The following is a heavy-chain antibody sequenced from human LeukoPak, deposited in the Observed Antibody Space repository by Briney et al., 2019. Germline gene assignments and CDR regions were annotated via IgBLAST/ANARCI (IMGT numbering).Heavy chain of an antibody. CDR1: GYTFAGYY. Sequence: ASVKVSCKASGYTFAGYYMHWVRQAPGQGLEWMGWINPKTGDTNYAQKFQGRVTMTRDSSISTAYMELSSLGSDDTAVYYCARDECPSLSCYIDDYYYYMDVWGTGTTVTVSS. CDR3: ARDECPSLSCYIDDYYYYMDV. J-gene: IGHJ6*03. V-gene: IGHV1-2*02. D-gene: IGHD2-2*02. CDR2: INPKTGDT.